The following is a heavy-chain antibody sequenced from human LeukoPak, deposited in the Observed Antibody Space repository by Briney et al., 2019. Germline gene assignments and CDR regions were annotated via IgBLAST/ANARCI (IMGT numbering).Heavy chain of an antibody. CDR2: VYYSGTT. CDR3: ARYGLSCSSRSCYTTSESRPFGL. D-gene: IGHD2-2*02. V-gene: IGHV4-39*01. Sequence: PSETLSLTCNVSGGSIRTSHFYWGWIRQPPGKGLEWIGVVYYSGTTYYNPSLKSRVTMSVDTSKNQFSLKLTSVTAADTAVYFCARYGLSCSSRSCYTTSESRPFGLWGQGTLVTVSS. J-gene: IGHJ4*02. CDR1: GGSIRTSHFY.